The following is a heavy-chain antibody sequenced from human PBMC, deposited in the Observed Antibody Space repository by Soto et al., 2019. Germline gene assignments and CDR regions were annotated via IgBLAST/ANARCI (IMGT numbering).Heavy chain of an antibody. CDR2: IIPIFGTA. Sequence: SVKVSCKASGGTFSIYAISWVRQAPGQGLEWMGGIIPIFGTANYAQKFQGRVTITADESTSTAYMELSSLRSEDTAVYYCAREHGSFWAFDIWGQGTMVTVSS. D-gene: IGHD1-26*01. CDR3: AREHGSFWAFDI. J-gene: IGHJ3*02. CDR1: GGTFSIYA. V-gene: IGHV1-69*13.